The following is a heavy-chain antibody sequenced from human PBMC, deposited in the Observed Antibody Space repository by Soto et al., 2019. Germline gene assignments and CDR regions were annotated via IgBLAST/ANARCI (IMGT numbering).Heavy chain of an antibody. V-gene: IGHV4-34*01. CDR3: ARGLGYCSSTSCYLPISFDF. Sequence: SETLSLTCAVYGGSFSGYYWSWIRQPPGKGLEWIGEINHSGSTNYNPSLKSRVTISVDTSKNQFSLKLSSVTAADTAVYYCARGLGYCSSTSCYLPISFDFSGQRTLVPVAS. CDR2: INHSGST. D-gene: IGHD2-2*01. CDR1: GGSFSGYY. J-gene: IGHJ4*02.